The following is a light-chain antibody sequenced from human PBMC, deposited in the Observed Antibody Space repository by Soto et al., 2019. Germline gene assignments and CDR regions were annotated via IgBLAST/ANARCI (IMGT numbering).Light chain of an antibody. CDR2: GAS. CDR1: QSISSY. Sequence: DLQMTQSPFSLSASVGDRVIITCRASQSISSYLSWYQQKPGKAPNLLIYGASNLQSGVPSRFSGSGSGTEFTLTISSLQPEDFATYYCQQSYNTVTFGPGTKVDIK. V-gene: IGKV1-39*01. J-gene: IGKJ3*01. CDR3: QQSYNTVT.